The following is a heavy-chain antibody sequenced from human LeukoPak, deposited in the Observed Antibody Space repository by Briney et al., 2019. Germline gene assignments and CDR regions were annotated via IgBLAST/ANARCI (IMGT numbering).Heavy chain of an antibody. CDR1: GFTFDDYA. V-gene: IGHV3-9*01. Sequence: PGGSLRLSCAASGFTFDDYAMHWVRQAPGKGLEWVSGINWNSGNIGYADSVKGRFTISRDNAKNSLYLQMNSLRAEDTALYYCAKDLAYYYASGTPDYWGQGTLVTVSS. CDR3: AKDLAYYYASGTPDY. CDR2: INWNSGNI. J-gene: IGHJ4*02. D-gene: IGHD3-10*01.